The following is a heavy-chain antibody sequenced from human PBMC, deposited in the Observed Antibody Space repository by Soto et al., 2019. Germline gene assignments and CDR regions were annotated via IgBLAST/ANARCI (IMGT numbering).Heavy chain of an antibody. CDR1: RVAFSKFI. J-gene: IGHJ6*02. CDR2: IIPIFGTA. Sequence: GASVKVSCKASRVAFSKFIVTWVRQAPGLGLEWVGGIIPIFGTANYAQKFQGRVTITADESTSTSYMEVNNLRSEDTAVYHCAKVRYSSPMGYYYGMDVRGQGTTVTVSS. CDR3: AKVRYSSPMGYYYGMDV. D-gene: IGHD6-19*01. V-gene: IGHV1-69*13.